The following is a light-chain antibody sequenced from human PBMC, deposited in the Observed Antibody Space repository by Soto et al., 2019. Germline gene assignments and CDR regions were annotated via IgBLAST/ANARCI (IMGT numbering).Light chain of an antibody. V-gene: IGKV3-20*01. CDR1: QSVRSSY. CDR3: QHYGSPLT. CDR2: GAS. Sequence: EIVLTQSPCTLSLSPCGRATLSCRASQSVRSSYLAWYQQRPGQAPRLLIFGASFRATGIPDRFSGSGSGTDFTLTISRLEPEDFAVYYCQHYGSPLTFGGGTKVEIK. J-gene: IGKJ4*01.